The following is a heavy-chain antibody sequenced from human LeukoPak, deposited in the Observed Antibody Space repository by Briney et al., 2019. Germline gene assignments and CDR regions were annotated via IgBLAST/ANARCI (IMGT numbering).Heavy chain of an antibody. D-gene: IGHD1-14*01. CDR1: GFTFSNYW. CDR3: ARGASNRFDY. J-gene: IGHJ4*02. CDR2: IYTDGSST. Sequence: DPGGSLRLSCAASGFTFSNYWMHWVRHAPGKGLVWVSRIYTDGSSTNYADSVKGRFTISRDNAKNTLYLQMNSLRGEDTAVYYCARGASNRFDYWGQGTLVTVSS. V-gene: IGHV3-74*01.